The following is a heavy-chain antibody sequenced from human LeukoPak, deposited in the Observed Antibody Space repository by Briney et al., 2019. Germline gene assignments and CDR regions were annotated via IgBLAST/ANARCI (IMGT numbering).Heavy chain of an antibody. J-gene: IGHJ4*02. D-gene: IGHD3-10*01. V-gene: IGHV3-30-3*01. CDR3: ARGGGDYDAGVYFDY. CDR1: GFTFSSYA. CDR2: ISYDGSNK. Sequence: GGSLRLSCAASGFTFSSYAMHWVRQAPGKGLEGVAVISYDGSNKYYADSVKGRFTISRDNSKNTLYLQMNSLRAAHTAVYYCARGGGDYDAGVYFDYWGQGTLVTVSS.